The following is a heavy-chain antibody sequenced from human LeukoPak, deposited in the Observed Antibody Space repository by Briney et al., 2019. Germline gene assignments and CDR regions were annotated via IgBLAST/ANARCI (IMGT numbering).Heavy chain of an antibody. Sequence: GRSLRLSCAASGFTFSSYGMHWVRQAPGKGLDWVAVISYDGSNKYYAGSVKGRVTISRDNSKNTLYLQMNSLRAEDTAVYYCAKGVAGTFDYWGQGTLVTVSS. J-gene: IGHJ4*02. CDR2: ISYDGSNK. V-gene: IGHV3-30*18. CDR3: AKGVAGTFDY. D-gene: IGHD6-19*01. CDR1: GFTFSSYG.